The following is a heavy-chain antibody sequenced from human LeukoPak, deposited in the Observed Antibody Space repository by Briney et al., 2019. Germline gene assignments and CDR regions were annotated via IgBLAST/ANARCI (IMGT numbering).Heavy chain of an antibody. CDR3: AASLPNIVVVPATKGPFGY. D-gene: IGHD2-2*01. Sequence: GGSLRLSCAASGFTFSSYAMSWVRQAPGKGLEWVSAISGSGGSTYYADSVRGRFTISRDNSKNTLYLQMNSLRAEDTAVYYCAASLPNIVVVPATKGPFGYWGQGALVTLSS. CDR2: ISGSGGST. J-gene: IGHJ4*02. CDR1: GFTFSSYA. V-gene: IGHV3-23*01.